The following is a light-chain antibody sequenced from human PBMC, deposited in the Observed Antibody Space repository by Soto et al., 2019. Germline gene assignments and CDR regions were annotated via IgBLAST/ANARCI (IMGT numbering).Light chain of an antibody. V-gene: IGKV3-11*01. J-gene: IGKJ1*01. CDR3: HQRQSWPRT. CDR1: QALNTR. Sequence: EIVLTQSPSTLSAFPGDRVTLSCRASQALNTRLAWYQHKPGQAPRLLIYLTSNRADGVPARFSGWGSATELTPPISDVEHEDFAVYYCHQRQSWPRTFGQGTKVEIK. CDR2: LTS.